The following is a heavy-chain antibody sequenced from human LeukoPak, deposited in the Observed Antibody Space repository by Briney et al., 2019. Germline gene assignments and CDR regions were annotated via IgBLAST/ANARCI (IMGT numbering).Heavy chain of an antibody. V-gene: IGHV3-11*04. CDR3: ASRYSGSLYYFDY. CDR2: ISSSGSTI. J-gene: IGHJ4*02. Sequence: GGSLRLSCAASGFTFSDYYMSWIRQAPGKGLEWVSYISSSGSTIYYADSVKGRFTISRDNAKNSLYLQMNSLRAEDTAVYYCASRYSGSLYYFDYWGQGTLVTVSS. D-gene: IGHD1-26*01. CDR1: GFTFSDYY.